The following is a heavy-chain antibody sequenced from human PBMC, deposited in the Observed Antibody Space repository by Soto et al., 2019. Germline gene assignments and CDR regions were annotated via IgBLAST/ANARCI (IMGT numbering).Heavy chain of an antibody. J-gene: IGHJ5*02. D-gene: IGHD3-3*01. CDR2: ISSSSSYI. CDR3: AKDVANITSFGVANNWFDP. Sequence: GSSLRLSCSASGFTFSSYSMNWVLQAPGKGLEWVSSISSSSSYIYYADSVKGLFTMSRDNAKNTLYLQMNSLRAEDTAGYYCAKDVANITSFGVANNWFDPWGQGTLVTVSS. V-gene: IGHV3-21*04. CDR1: GFTFSSYS.